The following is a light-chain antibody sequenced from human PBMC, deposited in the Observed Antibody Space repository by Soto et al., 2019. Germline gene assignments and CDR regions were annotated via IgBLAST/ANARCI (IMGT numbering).Light chain of an antibody. CDR2: NNN. J-gene: IGLJ1*01. Sequence: QSVLTQPPSASGTPGQRVTISCSGGSSNIGTNAVNWYQQLPGTAPKLLIYNNNQRPSGVPDRFSGSKSSTSASLAISGLQSEDEADYYCAAWDDSLNGYVFGTGTKLTVL. V-gene: IGLV1-44*01. CDR1: SSNIGTNA. CDR3: AAWDDSLNGYV.